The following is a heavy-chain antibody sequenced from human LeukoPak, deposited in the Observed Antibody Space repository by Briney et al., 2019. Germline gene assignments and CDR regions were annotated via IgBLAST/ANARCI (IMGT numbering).Heavy chain of an antibody. Sequence: SETLSLTCAVSGGSISSYYWSWIRQPPGKGLEWIGNIYYSGSTYYNPSLKSRVIISVDTSKNQFSLKMSSVTAADTAVYYCARTGYSSSYYKFRFDYWGQGTLVTVSS. CDR1: GGSISSYY. J-gene: IGHJ4*02. CDR3: ARTGYSSSYYKFRFDY. CDR2: IYYSGST. D-gene: IGHD6-13*01. V-gene: IGHV4-59*12.